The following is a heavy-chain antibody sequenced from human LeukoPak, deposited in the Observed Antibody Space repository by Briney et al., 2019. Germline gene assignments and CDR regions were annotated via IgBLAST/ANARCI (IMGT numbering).Heavy chain of an antibody. V-gene: IGHV3-7*01. D-gene: IGHD4-23*01. CDR3: ARDRGYSSFDY. CDR1: AFTFSYYW. Sequence: PGGSLRLSCEASAFTFSYYWMSWVRQAAGKGLGWVANIKEDGGEINYVDSVKGRFTISRDNAKKLVFLQMNSLRVEDTAVYYCARDRGYSSFDYWGQGTLVTVSS. J-gene: IGHJ4*02. CDR2: IKEDGGEI.